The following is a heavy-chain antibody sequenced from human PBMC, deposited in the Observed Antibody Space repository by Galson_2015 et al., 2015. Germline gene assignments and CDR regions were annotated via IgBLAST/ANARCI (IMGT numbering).Heavy chain of an antibody. Sequence: SLRLSCAASGFTFSSYGMHWVRQAPGKGLEWVAVIWYDGSNKYYADSVKGRFTISRDNSKNTLYLQMNSLRAEDTAVYYCARDGDSSGWARYYGMDVWGQGTTVTVSS. D-gene: IGHD6-19*01. CDR1: GFTFSSYG. V-gene: IGHV3-33*01. CDR3: ARDGDSSGWARYYGMDV. J-gene: IGHJ6*02. CDR2: IWYDGSNK.